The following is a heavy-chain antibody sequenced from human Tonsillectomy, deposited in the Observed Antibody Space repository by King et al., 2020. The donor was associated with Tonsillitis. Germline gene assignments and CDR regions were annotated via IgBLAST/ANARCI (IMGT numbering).Heavy chain of an antibody. V-gene: IGHV3-30*18. CDR3: AKPMGSPHDSIGYSTCLDY. J-gene: IGHJ4*02. CDR1: GFTFSSYG. D-gene: IGHD3-22*01. CDR2: ISYDGSNK. Sequence: VQLVESGGGVVQPGRSLRLSCAASGFTFSSYGMHWVRQAPGKGLEWVAVISYDGSNKYYADSVKGRFTISRDNSKNTLYLQMNSLRAEDTAVYYCAKPMGSPHDSIGYSTCLDYWGQGTLVTVSS.